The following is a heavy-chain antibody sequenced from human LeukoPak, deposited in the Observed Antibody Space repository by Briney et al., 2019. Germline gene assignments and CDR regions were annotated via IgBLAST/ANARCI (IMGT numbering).Heavy chain of an antibody. CDR1: GYTFTDYY. V-gene: IGHV1-2*02. CDR2: INPNSGGT. D-gene: IGHD2-15*01. CDR3: AKDCSGGSCYFDY. Sequence: GASVKVSCKASGYTFTDYYIHWVRQAPGQGLEWMAWINPNSGGTYYAQNFHDRITLTRDTSISTAYMELSRLRSDDTAIYYCAKDCSGGSCYFDYWGQGTLVTVSS. J-gene: IGHJ4*02.